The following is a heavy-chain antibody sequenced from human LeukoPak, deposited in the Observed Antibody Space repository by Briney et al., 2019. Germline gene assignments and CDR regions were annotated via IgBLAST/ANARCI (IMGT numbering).Heavy chain of an antibody. CDR3: ARVKGYYGSGRLYYFDY. V-gene: IGHV4-59*11. D-gene: IGHD3-10*01. J-gene: IGHJ4*02. CDR2: IYYSGST. Sequence: PSETLSLTCTVSGGSISSHYWSWIRQPPGKGLEWIGYIYYSGSTNYNPSLKSRVTISVDTSKNQFSLKLSSVTAADTAVYYCARVKGYYGSGRLYYFDYWGQGTLVTVSS. CDR1: GGSISSHY.